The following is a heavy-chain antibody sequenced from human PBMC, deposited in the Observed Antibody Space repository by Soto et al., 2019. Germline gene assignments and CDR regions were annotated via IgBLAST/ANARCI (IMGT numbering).Heavy chain of an antibody. Sequence: SETLSLTCTVSGGSISSGDYYWSWIRRPPGKGLEWIGYIYYSGSTYYNPSLKSRVTISVDTSKNQFSLKLSSVTAADTAVYYCARPLIYGDYRFDYWGQGTLVTVSS. CDR3: ARPLIYGDYRFDY. J-gene: IGHJ4*02. CDR2: IYYSGST. D-gene: IGHD4-17*01. V-gene: IGHV4-30-4*01. CDR1: GGSISSGDYY.